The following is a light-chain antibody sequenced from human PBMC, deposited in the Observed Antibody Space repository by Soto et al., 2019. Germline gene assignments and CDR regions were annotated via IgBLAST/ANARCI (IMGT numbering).Light chain of an antibody. V-gene: IGKV3-20*01. CDR3: QQYGSSPPLN. CDR2: GAS. CDR1: QSVSSSY. Sequence: EIVLTQSPGTLSLSPGERATLSFMASQSVSSSYLAWYQQKPGQAPRLLIYGASSRATGIPDRFSGSGSGTDFTLTISRLEPEDFAVYYCQQYGSSPPLNFGQGTRLEIK. J-gene: IGKJ5*01.